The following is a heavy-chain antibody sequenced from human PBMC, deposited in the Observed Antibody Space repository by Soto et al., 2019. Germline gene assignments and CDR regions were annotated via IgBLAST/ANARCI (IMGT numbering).Heavy chain of an antibody. D-gene: IGHD2-15*01. CDR1: GGSISHDY. V-gene: IGHV4-59*12. CDR3: ARGQVVAAQH. Sequence: SETLSLTCTISGGSISHDYWSWIRQPPGKGLEWIGYIYHSGSTSYNPSLKSRVTISVDRSKNQFSLKLSSVTAADTAVYYCARGQVVAAQHWGQGTLVTVS. CDR2: IYHSGST. J-gene: IGHJ4*02.